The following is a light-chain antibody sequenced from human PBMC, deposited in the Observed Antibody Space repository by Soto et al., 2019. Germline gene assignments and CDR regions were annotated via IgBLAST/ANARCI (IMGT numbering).Light chain of an antibody. V-gene: IGLV6-57*04. J-gene: IGLJ2*01. CDR3: QSYDSSNWI. CDR1: NGSIASNY. CDR2: EDN. Sequence: NFMLTQPHSVSESPGKTVTISCTRSNGSIASNYVQWYHQRPGSAPTIVMYEDNQRPSGVPDRFSGSIDRSSNSASLTISGLKTEDEGDFYCQSYDSSNWIFGGGTQLTVL.